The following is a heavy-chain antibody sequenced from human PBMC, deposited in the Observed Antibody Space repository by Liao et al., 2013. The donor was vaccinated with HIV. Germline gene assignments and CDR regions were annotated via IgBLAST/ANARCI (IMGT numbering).Heavy chain of an antibody. V-gene: IGHV4-59*11. CDR1: GGSFTTHY. D-gene: IGHD3-3*01. CDR2: SIMGGTT. CDR3: ARDTNFWSGSGGIDL. Sequence: QVQLQEAGPGLVKPSETLSLTCSVSGGSFTTHYWTWIRQPQGGDWNGLAISIMGGTTSYNASLKSRLTISIDTSKTQFSLTLLSVTGADTAVYYCARDTNFWSGSGGIDLWGQGTLVTVSP. J-gene: IGHJ5*02.